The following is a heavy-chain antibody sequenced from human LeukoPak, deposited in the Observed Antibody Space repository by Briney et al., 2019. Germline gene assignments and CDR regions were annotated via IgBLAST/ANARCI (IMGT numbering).Heavy chain of an antibody. D-gene: IGHD1-14*01. V-gene: IGHV4-38-2*02. J-gene: IGHJ4*02. CDR2: IYHSGST. Sequence: SETLSLTCTVSGGSISSYYWSWIRQPPGKGLEWIGSIYHSGSTYYNPSLKSRVTISVDTSKNQFSLKLSSVTAAGTAVYYCAREFSTGVPTSDFDYWGQGTLVTVSS. CDR3: AREFSTGVPTSDFDY. CDR1: GGSISSYY.